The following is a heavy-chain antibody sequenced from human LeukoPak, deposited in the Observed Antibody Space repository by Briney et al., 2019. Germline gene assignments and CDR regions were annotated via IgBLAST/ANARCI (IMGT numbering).Heavy chain of an antibody. D-gene: IGHD3-16*01. Sequence: ASVKVSCKASGYTFTSYYMHWVRQAPGQGLEWTGIINPSGGSTSYAQKFQGRVTMTRDTSTSTVYMELSSLRSEDTAVYYCARDLIMITFGGGLDYWGQGTLVTVPS. CDR1: GYTFTSYY. V-gene: IGHV1-46*03. J-gene: IGHJ4*02. CDR3: ARDLIMITFGGGLDY. CDR2: INPSGGST.